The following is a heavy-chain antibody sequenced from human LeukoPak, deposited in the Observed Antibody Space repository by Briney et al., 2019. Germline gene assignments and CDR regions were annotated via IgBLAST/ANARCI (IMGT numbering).Heavy chain of an antibody. CDR3: ARDGFGELKNWFDP. V-gene: IGHV1-69*13. CDR1: GYTFTDYY. J-gene: IGHJ5*02. D-gene: IGHD3-10*01. CDR2: IIPIFGST. Sequence: SVKVSCKASGYTFTDYYMHWVRQAPGQGLEWMGVIIPIFGSTNYAQKFQGRVTITADESTSTAYMELTSLGSEDTAVYYCARDGFGELKNWFDPWGQGTLVTVSS.